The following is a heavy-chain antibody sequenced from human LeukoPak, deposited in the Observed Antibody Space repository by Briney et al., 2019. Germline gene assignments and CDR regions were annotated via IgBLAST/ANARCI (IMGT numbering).Heavy chain of an antibody. CDR3: ARGRSFWITFGGVIVYYFDY. Sequence: SETLSLTCAVYGGSFSDYYWSWIRQPPGKGLEWIGEINHSGSTNYNPSLKSRVTISVDTSKNQFSLKLSSVTAADTAVYYCARGRSFWITFGGVIVYYFDYWGQGTLVTVSS. J-gene: IGHJ4*02. CDR2: INHSGST. CDR1: GGSFSDYY. D-gene: IGHD3-16*02. V-gene: IGHV4-34*01.